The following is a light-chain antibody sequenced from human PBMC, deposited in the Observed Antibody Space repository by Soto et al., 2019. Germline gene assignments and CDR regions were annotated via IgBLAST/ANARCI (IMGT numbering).Light chain of an antibody. CDR1: QGIRND. CDR2: AAS. V-gene: IGKV1-6*01. J-gene: IGKJ1*01. Sequence: AIQMTQSPSSLSASVGDRVTITCRASQGIRNDIGWYQQKPGKAPKLMIYAASNLESGVPSRFSGSGSDTDFTLTISSLQPEDFATYYCLQDYTYPRTFGQGTKVEIK. CDR3: LQDYTYPRT.